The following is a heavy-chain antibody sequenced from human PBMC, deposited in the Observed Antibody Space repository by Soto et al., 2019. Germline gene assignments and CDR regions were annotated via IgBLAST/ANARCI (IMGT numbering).Heavy chain of an antibody. J-gene: IGHJ5*02. D-gene: IGHD4-17*01. V-gene: IGHV3-13*01. CDR3: ARRASYGQGGGGWLDP. Sequence: EVQLVESGGGSVQPGGSLGLSCAASGFTFSASDMHWVRQTTGGGLEWVAAIGTLHDTYYPDSVKGRFTISRDNARNSLNFQMNSPGAGDTGVYYCARRASYGQGGGGWLDPWGQGTLVTVSS. CDR2: IGTLHDT. CDR1: GFTFSASD.